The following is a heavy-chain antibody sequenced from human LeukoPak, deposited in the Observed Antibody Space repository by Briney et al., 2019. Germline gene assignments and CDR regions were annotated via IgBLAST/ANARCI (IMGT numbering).Heavy chain of an antibody. CDR3: ARAGQHDAFDI. V-gene: IGHV4-34*01. Sequence: PSETLSLTCAVYGGSFSGYYWSWIRQPPGKGLEWIGEINHSGSTNYNPSLKSRVTISVDTSKNQFSLKLSSVTAADTAVYYCARAGQHDAFDIWGQGTMVTVPS. CDR2: INHSGST. D-gene: IGHD6-13*01. J-gene: IGHJ3*02. CDR1: GGSFSGYY.